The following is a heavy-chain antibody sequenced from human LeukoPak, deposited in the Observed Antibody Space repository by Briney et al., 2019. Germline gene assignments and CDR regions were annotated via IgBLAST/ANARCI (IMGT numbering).Heavy chain of an antibody. CDR2: IHYSGST. CDR1: RASMSSFF. V-gene: IGHV4-59*01. J-gene: IGHJ6*03. D-gene: IGHD2-2*01. CDR3: ARATCSTTNCVSLSQYYYSYYYMDV. Sequence: SETLSLTCTVSRASMSSFFWSWIRQSPGKGLEWIGHIHYSGSTNYNPSLESRVTVSVDTSKNQFSLKLSSVTAADTAVYYCARATCSTTNCVSLSQYYYSYYYMDVWGKGATVTVSS.